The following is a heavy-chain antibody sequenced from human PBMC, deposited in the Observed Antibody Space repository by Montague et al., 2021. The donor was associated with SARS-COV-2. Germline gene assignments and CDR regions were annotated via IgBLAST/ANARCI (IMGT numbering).Heavy chain of an antibody. J-gene: IGHJ6*03. V-gene: IGHV1-8*01. CDR2: MNPNSGNT. D-gene: IGHD5-12*01. Sequence: PVKVSCKASGYTFTSYDINWVRQATGQGLEWMGWMNPNSGNTGYAQKFQGRVTMTRNTSISTAYMELSSLRSEDTAVYYCARGLIVATIFHYYYYMDVWGKGTTVTVSS. CDR1: GYTFTSYD. CDR3: ARGLIVATIFHYYYYMDV.